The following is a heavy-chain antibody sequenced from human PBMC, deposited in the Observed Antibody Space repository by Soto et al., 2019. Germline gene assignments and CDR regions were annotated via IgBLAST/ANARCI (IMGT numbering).Heavy chain of an antibody. CDR1: GFTFSTSW. CDR3: TRGGNYYFDY. J-gene: IGHJ4*02. D-gene: IGHD1-7*01. V-gene: IGHV3-74*01. CDR2: INGDGGTI. Sequence: EVQLVEAGGGLVQPGGSLRLSCAASGFTFSTSWIHWVRQAPGKGLVWVSRINGDGGTINYADSVTGRFTISRDNAKNTVDLQMNSLSADDTAVSYCTRGGNYYFDYWGQGTLVTVYS.